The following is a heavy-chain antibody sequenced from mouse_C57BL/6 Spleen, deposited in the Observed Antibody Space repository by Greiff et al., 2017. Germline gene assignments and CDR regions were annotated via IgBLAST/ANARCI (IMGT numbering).Heavy chain of an antibody. Sequence: QVQLKQPGAELVKPGASVKLSCKASGYTFTSYWMHWVKQRPGQGLEWIGMIHPNSGSTNYNEKFKSKATLTVDKSSSTAYMQLSSLTSEDSAVYYCARGDGSSWYFDVWGTGTTVTVSS. CDR3: ARGDGSSWYFDV. CDR1: GYTFTSYW. J-gene: IGHJ1*03. CDR2: IHPNSGST. D-gene: IGHD1-1*01. V-gene: IGHV1-64*01.